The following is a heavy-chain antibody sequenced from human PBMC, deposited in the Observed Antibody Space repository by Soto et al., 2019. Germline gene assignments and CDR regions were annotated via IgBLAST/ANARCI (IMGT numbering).Heavy chain of an antibody. CDR1: RFSFSDYG. V-gene: IGHV3-30*18. Sequence: QVLLVESGGGVVQPGRSLRLSCAASRFSFSDYGMHWVRQAPGKGLEWVAGISHGASRKSYSDSVKGRFIISRDNSKKTVYLQLNRLRREDTAVYYCVKDWVGGSNRYQLDYWGQGTLVTVSS. CDR2: ISHGASRK. J-gene: IGHJ4*02. D-gene: IGHD4-4*01. CDR3: VKDWVGGSNRYQLDY.